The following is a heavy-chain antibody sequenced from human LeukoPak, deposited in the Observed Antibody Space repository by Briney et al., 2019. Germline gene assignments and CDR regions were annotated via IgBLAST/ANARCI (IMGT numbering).Heavy chain of an antibody. V-gene: IGHV4-59*08. CDR2: IHNSGST. CDR3: ARHDRNGGSFNDFDY. J-gene: IGHJ4*02. Sequence: SGTLSLTCTVSGGSISNYYWSWIRQPPGRGLEWIGYIHNSGSTTFNPSLKSRVTISLDTSQNQFSRKLSSVTAADTAVYYCARHDRNGGSFNDFDYWGQGTLITVSS. D-gene: IGHD2-15*01. CDR1: GGSISNYY.